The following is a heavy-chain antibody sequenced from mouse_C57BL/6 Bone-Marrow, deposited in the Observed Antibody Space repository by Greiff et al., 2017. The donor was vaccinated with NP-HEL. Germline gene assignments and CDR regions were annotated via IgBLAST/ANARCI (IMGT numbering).Heavy chain of an antibody. V-gene: IGHV5-4*01. CDR2: ISDGGSYT. J-gene: IGHJ2*01. Sequence: EVQLVESGGGLVKPGGSLKLSCAASGFTFSSYAMSWVRQTPEKRLEWVATISDGGSYTYYPDNVKGRFTISRDNAKNNLYLQMSHLKSEDTAMYYCARDAAYFDDWGQGTTLTVSS. CDR3: ARDAAYFDD. CDR1: GFTFSSYA.